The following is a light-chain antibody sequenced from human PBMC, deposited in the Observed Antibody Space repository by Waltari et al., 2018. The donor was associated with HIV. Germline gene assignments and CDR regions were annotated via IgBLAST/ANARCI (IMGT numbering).Light chain of an antibody. CDR3: SSFTRANTVV. CDR1: SRDIGVLNS. Sequence: QPAPSQPASVSGSPGQSITISCTGSSRDIGVLNSVSWYQHFPGKAPKLILYDVFHRPLGVSDRFSGSKSANTASLTISGLQPDDEGDYYCSSFTRANTVVFGGGTKLTVL. V-gene: IGLV2-14*01. CDR2: DVF. J-gene: IGLJ3*02.